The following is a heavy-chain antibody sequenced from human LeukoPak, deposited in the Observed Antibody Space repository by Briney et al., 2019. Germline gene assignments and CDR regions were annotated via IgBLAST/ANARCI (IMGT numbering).Heavy chain of an antibody. Sequence: SETLSLTCAVYGGSFSGYYWSWIRQPPGKGLEWIGEINHSGSTNYNPSLKSRVTISVDTSKNQFSLKLSSVTAADTAVYYCAGATVASPSFDYWGQGTLVTVSS. CDR3: AGATVASPSFDY. D-gene: IGHD6-19*01. CDR1: GGSFSGYY. V-gene: IGHV4-34*01. J-gene: IGHJ4*02. CDR2: INHSGST.